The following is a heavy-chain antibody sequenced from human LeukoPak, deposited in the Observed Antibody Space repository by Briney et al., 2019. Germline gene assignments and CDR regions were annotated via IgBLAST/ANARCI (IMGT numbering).Heavy chain of an antibody. CDR1: GFTFSNYA. CDR2: IKQDGSEK. CDR3: ASWTIPY. D-gene: IGHD3/OR15-3a*01. Sequence: PGGSLRLSCEASGFTFSNYAVHWVRQAPGKGLEWVANIKQDGSEKYYVDSVKGRFTISRDNAKNSLYLQMNSLRAEDTAVYYCASWTIPYWGQGTLVTVSS. V-gene: IGHV3-7*01. J-gene: IGHJ4*02.